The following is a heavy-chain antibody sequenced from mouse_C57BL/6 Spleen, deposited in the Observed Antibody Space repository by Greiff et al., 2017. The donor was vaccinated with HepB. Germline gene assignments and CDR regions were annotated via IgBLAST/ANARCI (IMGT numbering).Heavy chain of an antibody. V-gene: IGHV1-59*01. J-gene: IGHJ2*01. Sequence: VQLQQPGAELVRPGTSVKLSCKASGYTFTSYWMHWVKQRPGQGLEWIGVIDPSDSYTNYNQKFKGKATLTVDTSSSTAYIQLSSLTSEDSAVYYCARWVPYYFDYWGQGTTLTVSS. CDR1: GYTFTSYW. CDR3: ARWVPYYFDY. CDR2: IDPSDSYT.